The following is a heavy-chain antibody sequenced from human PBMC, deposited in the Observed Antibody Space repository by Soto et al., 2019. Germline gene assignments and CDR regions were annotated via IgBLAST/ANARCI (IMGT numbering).Heavy chain of an antibody. V-gene: IGHV2-5*02. Sequence: QITLKESGPTLVKPTQTLTLTCTFSGFSLSTSGVGVGWIRQPPGKALEWLALIYWDDDKRSSPSLKSRLTITKDTPRKQEVLTMPNMEPVHTATYYCAHRREYCSGGSCYSISFDPWGQGTLVTVSS. CDR3: AHRREYCSGGSCYSISFDP. J-gene: IGHJ5*02. CDR2: IYWDDDK. CDR1: GFSLSTSGVG. D-gene: IGHD2-15*01.